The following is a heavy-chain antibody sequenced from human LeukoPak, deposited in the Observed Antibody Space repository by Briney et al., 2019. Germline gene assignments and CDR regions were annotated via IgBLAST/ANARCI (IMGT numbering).Heavy chain of an antibody. J-gene: IGHJ3*02. D-gene: IGHD1-1*01. V-gene: IGHV3-21*01. CDR1: GFTFSSYS. CDR3: ASEGSKYNWNEGAFDI. Sequence: PGGSLRLSCAASGFTFSSYSMNWVRQAPGKGLEWVSSISSSSSYIYYADSVKGRFTISRDNAKNSLYLQMNSLRAEDTAVYYCASEGSKYNWNEGAFDIWGQGTMVTVSS. CDR2: ISSSSSYI.